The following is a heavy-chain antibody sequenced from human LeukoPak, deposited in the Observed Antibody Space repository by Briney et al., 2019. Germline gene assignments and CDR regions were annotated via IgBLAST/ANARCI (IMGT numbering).Heavy chain of an antibody. Sequence: PGGSLRLSGAASGFTFTYYAMNWVRQAPGKGLEWVSAISGSGSDGSTYYADSVKGRFTISRDNSKNTLYLQMNSLRAEDTAVYYCAKAGDYSYFDYWGQGTLVTVSS. D-gene: IGHD4-11*01. CDR2: ISGSGSDGST. CDR1: GFTFTYYA. J-gene: IGHJ4*02. CDR3: AKAGDYSYFDY. V-gene: IGHV3-23*01.